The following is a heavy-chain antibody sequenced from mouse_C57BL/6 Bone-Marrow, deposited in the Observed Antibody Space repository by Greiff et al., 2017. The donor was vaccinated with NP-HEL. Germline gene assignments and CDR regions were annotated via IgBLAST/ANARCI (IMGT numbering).Heavy chain of an antibody. CDR1: GFTFSNYW. D-gene: IGHD2-2*01. V-gene: IGHV6-3*01. CDR2: IRLKSDNYAT. Sequence: EVKLVESGGGLVQPGGSMKLSCVASGFTFSNYWMNWVRQSPEKGLEWVAQIRLKSDNYATHYAESVKGRFTISRDDSKSSVYLQMNNLRAEDTGIYYCGDSMVTTRDYAMDYWGQGTSVTVSS. J-gene: IGHJ4*01. CDR3: GDSMVTTRDYAMDY.